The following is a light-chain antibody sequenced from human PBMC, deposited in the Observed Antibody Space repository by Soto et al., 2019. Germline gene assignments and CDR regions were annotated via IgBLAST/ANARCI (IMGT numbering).Light chain of an antibody. CDR2: DAS. V-gene: IGKV3-11*01. J-gene: IGKJ1*01. CDR3: QQRSNWPPWT. Sequence: EIVLTQSPATLSLSPGDRAALSCRASQSVNSYLAWYQQKPGQAPRLLISDASSRATGIPARFSGSGSGTDFTLTISILEPEAFAVYFCQQRSNWPPWTFGQGTKVEIK. CDR1: QSVNSY.